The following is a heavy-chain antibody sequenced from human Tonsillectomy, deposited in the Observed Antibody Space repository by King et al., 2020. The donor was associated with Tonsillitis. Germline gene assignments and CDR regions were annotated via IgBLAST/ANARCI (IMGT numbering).Heavy chain of an antibody. V-gene: IGHV3-30-3*01. CDR2: ISYDGSNK. Sequence: VQLVQSGGGVVQPGRSLRLSCAASGFTFSSYAMHWVPQAPGKGLEWVAVISYDGSNKYYADSVKGRFTISRDNSKNTLYLQMNSLRAEDTAVYYCARDRYSYGETTIDYWGQGTLVTVSS. CDR1: GFTFSSYA. CDR3: ARDRYSYGETTIDY. D-gene: IGHD5-18*01. J-gene: IGHJ4*02.